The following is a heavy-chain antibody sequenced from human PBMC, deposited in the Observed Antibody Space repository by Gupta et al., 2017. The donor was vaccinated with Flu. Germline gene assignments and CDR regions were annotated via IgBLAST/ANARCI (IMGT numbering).Heavy chain of an antibody. J-gene: IGHJ4*02. CDR2: IYYRGTT. D-gene: IGHD4/OR15-4a*01. V-gene: IGHV4-59*01. CDR3: AATEGVFVRGVSYGAFDH. CDR1: GASISSYY. Sequence: QVQLQESGPGLVKPSETLSLTCTVSGASISSYYWSWIRQPPGKGLEWIGYIYYRGTTDSNPSLGSRVNMSVDTSKTQFSLKVTSVSAADTGVHYCAATEGVFVRGVSYGAFDHWGRGTRGTVSS.